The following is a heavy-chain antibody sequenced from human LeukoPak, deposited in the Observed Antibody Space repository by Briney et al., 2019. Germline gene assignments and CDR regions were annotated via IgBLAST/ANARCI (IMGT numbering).Heavy chain of an antibody. V-gene: IGHV3-74*01. CDR1: GLTFSNYW. Sequence: GGSLRLSCAASGLTFSNYWMHWVRQAPGKGLVWVSRIKGDGGSPTYAASVKGRFTISRDNAKHTLYLQMNSLRAEDTAVYYCARKPDYYGSDYWGQGTLVTVSS. D-gene: IGHD3-10*01. CDR3: ARKPDYYGSDY. CDR2: IKGDGGSP. J-gene: IGHJ4*02.